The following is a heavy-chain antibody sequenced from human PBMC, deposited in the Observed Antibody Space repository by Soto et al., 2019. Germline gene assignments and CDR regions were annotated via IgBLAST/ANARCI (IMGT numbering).Heavy chain of an antibody. V-gene: IGHV1-69*10. Sequence: ASVKVSCKASGGTFSSYAISWVRQAPGQGLEWMGGIIPILGIANYAQKFQGRVTITADKSTSTAYMELSSLRSEDTAVYYCAIPYYYDSSGYYYYFDYWGQGTLVTVSS. CDR3: AIPYYYDSSGYYYYFDY. CDR2: IIPILGIA. CDR1: GGTFSSYA. J-gene: IGHJ4*02. D-gene: IGHD3-22*01.